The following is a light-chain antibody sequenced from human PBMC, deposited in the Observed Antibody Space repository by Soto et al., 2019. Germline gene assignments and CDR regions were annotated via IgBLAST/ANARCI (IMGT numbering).Light chain of an antibody. CDR2: GAS. CDR1: QSVSIN. CDR3: QQYDNWPIT. V-gene: IGKV3-15*01. J-gene: IGKJ5*01. Sequence: EVVLRQSPGTLSLSPGERSTLSCRASQSVSINLAWYQQKPGQAPRLLISGASTRATGIPARLSGSGSGTEFTLTISSLRSEDFAVYYCQQYDNWPITFGQGTRLEIK.